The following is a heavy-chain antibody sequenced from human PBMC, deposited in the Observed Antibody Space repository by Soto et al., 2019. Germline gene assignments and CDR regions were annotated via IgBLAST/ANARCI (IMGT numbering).Heavy chain of an antibody. CDR1: GGSISSSSYY. CDR2: IYYSGST. Sequence: SETLSLTCTVSGGSISSSSYYWGWIRQPPGKGLEWIGSIYYSGSTYYNPSLKSRVTISVDTSKNQFSLKLSSVTAADTAVYYCARHPATTPNYYYYYMDVWGKGTTVTVSS. CDR3: ARHPATTPNYYYYYMDV. J-gene: IGHJ6*03. D-gene: IGHD4-17*01. V-gene: IGHV4-39*01.